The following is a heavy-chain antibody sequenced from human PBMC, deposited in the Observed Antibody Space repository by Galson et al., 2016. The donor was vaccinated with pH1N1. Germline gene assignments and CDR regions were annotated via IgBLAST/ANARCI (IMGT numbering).Heavy chain of an antibody. CDR2: IYWNDHK. CDR1: GFSLTTSGEG. CDR3: AHRLFFQYLAAAYDVFDI. V-gene: IGHV2-5*01. D-gene: IGHD6-13*01. Sequence: PALVKPTQTLTLTCTFSGFSLTTSGEGVGWIRQSPGKALEWLALIYWNDHKRYSPSLKSRLTITKDTSKNQVVLTMTNMDPVDTATYFCAHRLFFQYLAAAYDVFDIWGQGTLVTVSS. J-gene: IGHJ3*02.